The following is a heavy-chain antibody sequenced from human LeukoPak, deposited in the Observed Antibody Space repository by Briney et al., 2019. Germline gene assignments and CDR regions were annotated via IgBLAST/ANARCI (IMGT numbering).Heavy chain of an antibody. V-gene: IGHV1-18*01. CDR1: GYTFTSYG. CDR2: ISAYNGNS. CDR3: ARGPPRDYDFWSGYRYYYYYYYMDV. Sequence: ASVKVSCKASGYTFTSYGISWVRQAPGQGLEWMGWISAYNGNSNYAQKLQGRVTMTTDTSTSTAYMELGSLRSDDTAVYYCARGPPRDYDFWSGYRYYYYYYYMDVWGKGTTVTVSS. J-gene: IGHJ6*03. D-gene: IGHD3-3*01.